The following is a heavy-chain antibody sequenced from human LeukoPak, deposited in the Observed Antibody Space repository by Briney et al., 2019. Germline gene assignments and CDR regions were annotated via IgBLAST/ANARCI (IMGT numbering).Heavy chain of an antibody. CDR1: GASMSSNY. J-gene: IGHJ6*02. V-gene: IGHV4-59*01. CDR2: IYHSGNT. Sequence: SETLSLTCNVSGASMSSNYWSWIRQPPGKGLEWIGYIYHSGNTNYSPSLESRVTISVDKSKNQFSLRLSSVTAADTAVYYCARDRGWSNDNHYYGMDVWGQGTTVTVSS. CDR3: ARDRGWSNDNHYYGMDV. D-gene: IGHD1/OR15-1a*01.